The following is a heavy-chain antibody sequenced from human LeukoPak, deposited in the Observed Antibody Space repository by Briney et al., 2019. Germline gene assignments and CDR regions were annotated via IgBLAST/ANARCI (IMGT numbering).Heavy chain of an antibody. D-gene: IGHD1-26*01. CDR1: GYTFTSYG. J-gene: IGHJ4*02. CDR2: ISAYNGNT. Sequence: ASVKVSCKASGYTFTSYGISWVRLAPGPGLEWMGWISAYNGNTNYAQKLQGRVTMTTDTSTSTAYMELRSLRSDDTAVYYCASEDSGSCFDYWGQGTLVTVSS. V-gene: IGHV1-18*01. CDR3: ASEDSGSCFDY.